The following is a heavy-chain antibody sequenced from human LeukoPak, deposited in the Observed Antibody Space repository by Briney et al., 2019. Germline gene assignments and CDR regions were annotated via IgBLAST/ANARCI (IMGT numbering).Heavy chain of an antibody. CDR2: INPNSGDT. J-gene: IGHJ4*02. D-gene: IGHD2-2*01. CDR3: ARGAGYSSSWFDY. V-gene: IGHV1-2*02. CDR1: VYTLTGYY. Sequence: ASVKVSCKASVYTLTGYYMHWMRQAPGQGLEWMGWINPNSGDTKYEQKFQGRVTMTRDTSISTAYMELSRLRSDDTAVYYCARGAGYSSSWFDYWGQGTLVTVSS.